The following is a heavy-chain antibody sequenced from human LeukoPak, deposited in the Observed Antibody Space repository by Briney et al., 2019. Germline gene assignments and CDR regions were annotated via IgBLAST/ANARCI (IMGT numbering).Heavy chain of an antibody. D-gene: IGHD4-17*01. V-gene: IGHV4-38-2*02. CDR1: GGSISSGYY. CDR2: LYHGGSN. Sequence: SETLSLTCTVSGGSISSGYYWGWIRQPPGKGLEWIGSLYHGGSNYYNPSLKSRGTISEDTSKNQFSLKLSSVTAADTAVYYCARSSSSYGDFDYWGQGTLVTVSS. J-gene: IGHJ4*02. CDR3: ARSSSSYGDFDY.